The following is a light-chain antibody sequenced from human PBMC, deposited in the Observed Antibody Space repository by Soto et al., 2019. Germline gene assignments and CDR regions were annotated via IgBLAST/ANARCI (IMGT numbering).Light chain of an antibody. CDR1: SSDVGGYNY. CDR3: CSYAGSYILL. V-gene: IGLV2-11*01. Sequence: QSALTQPASLSGSPGQSITISCTGTSSDVGGYNYVSWYQHHPGKAPKLMISDVSKRPSGVPDRFSGSKSGNTASLTISGLQAEDEADYYCCSYAGSYILLFGGGTKLTVL. CDR2: DVS. J-gene: IGLJ2*01.